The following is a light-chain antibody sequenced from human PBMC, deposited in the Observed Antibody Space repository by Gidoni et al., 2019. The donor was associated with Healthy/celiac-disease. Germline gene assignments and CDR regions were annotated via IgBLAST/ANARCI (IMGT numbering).Light chain of an antibody. CDR3: QQSYSNART. CDR2: AAS. V-gene: IGKV1-39*01. CDR1: QRISSY. Sequence: DIQMTHSPSSLSASVGYRVTITRRACQRISSYLNWYQQKPGKAPKLLIYAASSLQSGVPSRFSGSGSGKEFTLTISSLQPEDFETYYWQQSYSNARTFGQETKLGIK. J-gene: IGKJ2*01.